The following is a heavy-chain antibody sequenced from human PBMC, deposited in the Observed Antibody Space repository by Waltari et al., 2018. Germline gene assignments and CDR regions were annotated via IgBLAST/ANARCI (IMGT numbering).Heavy chain of an antibody. J-gene: IGHJ5*02. Sequence: QVQLVQSGAEVKKPGASVKVSCKASGYTFTGYYMHWVRQAPGQGLEWMGWINPNSGGTNNAQKFQGRVTMTRDTSISTAYMELSRLRSDDTAVYYCARDRRDTNWFDPWGQGTLVTVSS. V-gene: IGHV1-2*02. D-gene: IGHD5-18*01. CDR2: INPNSGGT. CDR1: GYTFTGYY. CDR3: ARDRRDTNWFDP.